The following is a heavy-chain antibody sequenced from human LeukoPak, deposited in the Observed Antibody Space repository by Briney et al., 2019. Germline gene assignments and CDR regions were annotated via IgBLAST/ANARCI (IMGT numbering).Heavy chain of an antibody. Sequence: SETLSLTCTVSGGSISSSGYYWGWIRQPPGKGLEWIGSIYYSGSTYYNPSLKSRVTISVDTSKNQFSLKLSSVTAADTAVYYCARGYDGSGYYYRNWYFDLWGRGTLVTVSS. V-gene: IGHV4-39*07. J-gene: IGHJ2*01. CDR1: GGSISSSGYY. CDR2: IYYSGST. CDR3: ARGYDGSGYYYRNWYFDL. D-gene: IGHD3-22*01.